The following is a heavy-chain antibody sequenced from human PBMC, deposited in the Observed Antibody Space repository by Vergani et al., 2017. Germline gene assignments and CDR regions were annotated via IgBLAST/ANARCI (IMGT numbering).Heavy chain of an antibody. CDR2: ISYDGTQK. J-gene: IGHJ1*01. CDR1: GFTSSYYG. Sequence: QVHLVESGGGVVQPGRSLRLSCVVSGFTSSYYGMHWVRQAPGKGLEWVAVISYDGTQKYYADSVKGRFTISRDNSKSTLYLQMNSLRTEDTAVYYCATKSFGTPGCQIGYFREWVQGTLVTVSS. V-gene: IGHV3-30*03. D-gene: IGHD1-1*01. CDR3: ATKSFGTPGCQIGYFRE.